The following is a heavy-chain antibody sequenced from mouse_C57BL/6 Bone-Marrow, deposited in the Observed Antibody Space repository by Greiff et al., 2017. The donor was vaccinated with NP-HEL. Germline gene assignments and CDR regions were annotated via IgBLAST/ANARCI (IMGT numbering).Heavy chain of an antibody. CDR3: AREGGLRRRTYAMDY. V-gene: IGHV5-16*01. Sequence: VKLVESEGGLVQPGSSMKLSCTTSGFTFSDYYMAWVRQVPEKGLDWVANVNYDGSSTYYLDSLKSRFIISRDNAKNILYLQMSSLKSEDTATYYCAREGGLRRRTYAMDYWGQGTSVTVSS. J-gene: IGHJ4*01. CDR2: VNYDGSST. CDR1: GFTFSDYY. D-gene: IGHD2-4*01.